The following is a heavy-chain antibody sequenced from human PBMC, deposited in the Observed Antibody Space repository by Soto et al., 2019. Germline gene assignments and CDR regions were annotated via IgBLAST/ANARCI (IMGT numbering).Heavy chain of an antibody. CDR2: ISGSGGST. D-gene: IGHD5-12*01. J-gene: IGHJ4*02. V-gene: IGHV3-23*01. CDR3: AKAKPRYSGYDYYFEY. CDR1: VCTFSSYA. Sequence: PGGSLRLSCASSVCTFSSYAMSCVRHSPGKWLEWVSAISGSGGSTYYADSVKGRFTISRDNSKNTLYLQMNSLRAEDTAVYYCAKAKPRYSGYDYYFEYLGQGTLVIVSS.